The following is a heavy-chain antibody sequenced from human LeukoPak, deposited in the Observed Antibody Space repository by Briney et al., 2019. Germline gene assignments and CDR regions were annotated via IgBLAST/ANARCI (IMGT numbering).Heavy chain of an antibody. D-gene: IGHD5-18*01. CDR2: ISGGGGST. J-gene: IGHJ4*02. V-gene: IGHV3-23*01. Sequence: GGSLRLSCAASGLTFSSYAMSWVRQSPGKGLEWVSAISGGGGSTYYADSVKGRFTISRDNSKNTLYLQMSSLRDEDTAVYYCARDSGYSYADDYWGQGTLVTVSS. CDR1: GLTFSSYA. CDR3: ARDSGYSYADDY.